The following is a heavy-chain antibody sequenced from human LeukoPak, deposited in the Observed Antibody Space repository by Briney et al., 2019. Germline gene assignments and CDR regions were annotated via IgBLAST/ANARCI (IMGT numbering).Heavy chain of an antibody. Sequence: GASVKVSCKASGYTLTDYHIHWVRHAPGQGLEWMGWITPSSGGTINAQTFQGRVTMTRDISISTAYMGLSRLRSDGPAVYYCARAIVGSSWYPYDYWGQGTLVTVSS. V-gene: IGHV1-2*02. J-gene: IGHJ4*02. CDR1: GYTLTDYH. D-gene: IGHD6-13*01. CDR2: ITPSSGGT. CDR3: ARAIVGSSWYPYDY.